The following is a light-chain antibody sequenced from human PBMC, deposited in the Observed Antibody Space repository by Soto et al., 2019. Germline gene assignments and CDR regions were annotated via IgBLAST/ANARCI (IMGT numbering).Light chain of an antibody. CDR3: QEYNFYSRT. CDR2: KAS. J-gene: IGKJ1*01. CDR1: QSISSY. Sequence: DIQMTRSPSSLSASVGDRVTITCRASQSISSYLSWYQQKPGKATKLLIYKASNLESGVPSRFSGSGSGREFTLTISSLQPDDFATYSCQEYNFYSRTFGQGTKVDIK. V-gene: IGKV1-5*03.